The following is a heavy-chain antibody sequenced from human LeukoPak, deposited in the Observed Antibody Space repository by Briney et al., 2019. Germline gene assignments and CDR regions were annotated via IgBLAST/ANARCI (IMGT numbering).Heavy chain of an antibody. Sequence: GGSLRLSCAASGFTFSSYSMSWVRQAPGKGLEWVSAISGSGGSTYYADSVKGRFTISRDNSKNTLYLQMNSLRAEDTAVYYCAKVRNTMVRGVIIKGDYFDYWSQGTLVTVSS. CDR3: AKVRNTMVRGVIIKGDYFDY. CDR2: ISGSGGST. J-gene: IGHJ4*02. V-gene: IGHV3-23*01. CDR1: GFTFSSYS. D-gene: IGHD3-10*01.